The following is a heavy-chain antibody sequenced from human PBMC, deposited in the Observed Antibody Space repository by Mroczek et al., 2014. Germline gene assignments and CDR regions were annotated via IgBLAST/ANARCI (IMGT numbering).Heavy chain of an antibody. CDR2: ISSSSSTI. V-gene: IGHV3-48*01. CDR1: GFTFSSYS. J-gene: IGHJ4*02. Sequence: VQLVESGGGLVQPGGSLRLSCAASGFTFSSYSMNWVRQAPGKGLEWVSYISSSSSTIYYADSVKGRFTISRDNAKNSLYLQMNSLRAEDTAVYYCARADLKDIVVVVAARTIDYWGQGTLVTVSS. D-gene: IGHD2-15*01. CDR3: ARADLKDIVVVVAARTIDY.